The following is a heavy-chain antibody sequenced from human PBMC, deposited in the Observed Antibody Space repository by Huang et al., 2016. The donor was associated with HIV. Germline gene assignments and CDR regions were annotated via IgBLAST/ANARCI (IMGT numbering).Heavy chain of an antibody. D-gene: IGHD6-13*01. J-gene: IGHJ3*02. CDR2: ISVSSSII. CDR1: GFTFSNYN. Sequence: EVQLVESGGGLVQPGGSLRLSCAASGFTFSNYNMNWVRQAPGKGLEWVSDISVSSSIIYYADSLKGRFTITRDNAKNSLYLQMNSLRDEDTAVYYCARDDFAAAGTVGAFDIWGQGTMVTVSS. CDR3: ARDDFAAAGTVGAFDI. V-gene: IGHV3-48*02.